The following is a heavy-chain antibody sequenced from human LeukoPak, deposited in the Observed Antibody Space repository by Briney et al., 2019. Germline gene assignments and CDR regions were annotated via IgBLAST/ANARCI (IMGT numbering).Heavy chain of an antibody. CDR2: IYYRGST. CDR1: GGSISSYY. D-gene: IGHD3-10*01. V-gene: IGHV4-59*01. Sequence: SETLSLTCTASGGSISSYYWGWIRQPPGKGLEWIGYIYYRGSTNYNPSLKSRVTISVDTSKNQFSLKLSSVTAADTAVYYCARAPNYYGSGSYPDNWGQGPLVTVSS. CDR3: ARAPNYYGSGSYPDN. J-gene: IGHJ4*02.